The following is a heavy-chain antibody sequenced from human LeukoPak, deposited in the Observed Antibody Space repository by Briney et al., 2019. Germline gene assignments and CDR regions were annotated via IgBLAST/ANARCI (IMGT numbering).Heavy chain of an antibody. V-gene: IGHV4-34*01. CDR1: GGSFSGYY. CDR3: AREPPSDYVWGSYRPTGYMDV. D-gene: IGHD3-16*02. J-gene: IGHJ6*03. CDR2: INHSRST. Sequence: KPSENLSLKSAGYGGSFSGYYWGWLRQPQGQGLEGCGEINHSRSTNYNPSLKSRVTISVDTSKNQFSLKLSSVTAADTAVYYCAREPPSDYVWGSYRPTGYMDVWGKGTTVTVSS.